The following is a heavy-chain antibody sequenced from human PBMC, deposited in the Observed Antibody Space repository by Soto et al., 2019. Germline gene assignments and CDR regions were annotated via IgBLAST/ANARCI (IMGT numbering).Heavy chain of an antibody. CDR3: ARHETLPGDYDY. Sequence: ASVKVSCKASGYTFTSYYMNWVRQAPGQGLEWLGIINPSGGYTTYAQRFLGRVTMTSDTSTSTVHMELGSLTSEDTAVYYCARHETLPGDYDYWCQGTLVTVSS. D-gene: IGHD4-17*01. CDR2: INPSGGYT. J-gene: IGHJ4*02. CDR1: GYTFTSYY. V-gene: IGHV1-46*01.